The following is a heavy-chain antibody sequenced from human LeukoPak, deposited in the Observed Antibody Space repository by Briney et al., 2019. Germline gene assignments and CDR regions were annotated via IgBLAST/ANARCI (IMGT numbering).Heavy chain of an antibody. CDR3: AKGTAVAVPDAFDI. J-gene: IGHJ3*02. CDR1: GFTFRNCA. CDR2: ISASDGNT. D-gene: IGHD6-19*01. Sequence: SGGSLRLSCVVSGFTFRNCAMGWVRQAPEKGLQWVSTISASDGNTYYADSVEGRFTISRDNSKNTLYVQMNSLRAEDTALYYCAKGTAVAVPDAFDIWGQGTMVTVSS. V-gene: IGHV3-23*01.